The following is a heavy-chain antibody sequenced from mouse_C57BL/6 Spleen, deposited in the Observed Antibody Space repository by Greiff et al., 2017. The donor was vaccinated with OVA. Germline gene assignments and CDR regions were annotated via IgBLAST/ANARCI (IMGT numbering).Heavy chain of an antibody. CDR2: IHPNSGST. CDR3: ARSEDYPYAMDY. D-gene: IGHD2-4*01. J-gene: IGHJ4*01. V-gene: IGHV1-64*01. Sequence: VQLQQPGAELVKPGASVKLSCKASGYTFTSYWMHWVKQRPGQGLEWIGMIHPNSGSTNYNKKFKSKATLTVDKSSSTAYMQLSTLTSADSAVYYSARSEDYPYAMDYWGQGTSVTVSS. CDR1: GYTFTSYW.